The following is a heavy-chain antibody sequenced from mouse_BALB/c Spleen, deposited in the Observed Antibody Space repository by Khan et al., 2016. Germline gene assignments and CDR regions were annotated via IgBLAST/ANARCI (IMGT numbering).Heavy chain of an antibody. CDR2: ISDGGRYT. CDR1: GFTFSDYY. Sequence: EVELVESGGGLVKPGGSLKLSCAASGFTFSDYYMYWVRQTPEKRLEWVATISDGGRYTYYPDSVKGRFPISRDNAKNNPYLEMSSLKSEDTAMYYCAREGLRRGFAYWGQGTLVTVSA. V-gene: IGHV5-4*02. D-gene: IGHD2-4*01. CDR3: AREGLRRGFAY. J-gene: IGHJ3*01.